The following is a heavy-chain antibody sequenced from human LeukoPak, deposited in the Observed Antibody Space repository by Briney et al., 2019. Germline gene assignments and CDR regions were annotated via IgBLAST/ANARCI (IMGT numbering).Heavy chain of an antibody. D-gene: IGHD4-11*01. V-gene: IGHV4-34*01. CDR3: VRYTVYFAY. Sequence: PSETLSLTCAVYGGSFSGYYWSWIRQPPGKGLGWMGEINHSRSTNYNPSLKRRVTISVDTSKNQSSLKLSSVTAADTAVYYCVRYTVYFAYWGQGTLVTVSS. CDR1: GGSFSGYY. J-gene: IGHJ4*02. CDR2: INHSRST.